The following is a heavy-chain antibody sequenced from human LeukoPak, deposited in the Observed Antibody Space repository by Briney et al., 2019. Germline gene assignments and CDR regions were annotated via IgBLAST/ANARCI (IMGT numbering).Heavy chain of an antibody. CDR1: GFTVSSNY. CDR3: ARAHYDSSGYYNYYYYMDV. V-gene: IGHV3-66*02. CDR2: IYSGGST. J-gene: IGHJ6*03. Sequence: PGGSLRLSCAASGFTVSSNYMSWVRQAPGKGLEWVSVIYSGGSTYYADSVKGRFTISRDNSKNTLYLQMNSLRAEDTAVYYCARAHYDSSGYYNYYYYMDVWGKGTTVTVSS. D-gene: IGHD3-22*01.